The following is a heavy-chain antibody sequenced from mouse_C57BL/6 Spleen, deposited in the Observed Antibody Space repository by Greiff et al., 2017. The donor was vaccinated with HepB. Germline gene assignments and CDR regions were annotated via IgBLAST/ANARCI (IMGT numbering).Heavy chain of an antibody. V-gene: IGHV1-64*01. Sequence: VQLKQPGAELVKPGASVKLSCKASGYTFTSYWMHWVKQRPGQGLEWIGMIHPNSGSTNYNEKFKSKATLTVDKSSSTAYMQLSSLTSEDSAVYYCARSGANWDGCFDYWGQGTTLTVSS. CDR2: IHPNSGST. D-gene: IGHD4-1*01. J-gene: IGHJ2*01. CDR3: ARSGANWDGCFDY. CDR1: GYTFTSYW.